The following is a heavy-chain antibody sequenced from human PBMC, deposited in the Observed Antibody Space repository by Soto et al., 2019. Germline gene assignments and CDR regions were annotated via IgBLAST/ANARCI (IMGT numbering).Heavy chain of an antibody. D-gene: IGHD3-10*01. CDR1: GGSFSGYY. Sequence: PSETLSLTCAVYGGSFSGYYWSLIRQPPGKGLECIGEINHSGSTNYNPSLKSRVTISVDTSKNQFSRKLSSVTAADTAVYYCARAAYYGSESYRYYYYGMDVWGQGTTVTVSS. J-gene: IGHJ6*02. V-gene: IGHV4-34*01. CDR2: INHSGST. CDR3: ARAAYYGSESYRYYYYGMDV.